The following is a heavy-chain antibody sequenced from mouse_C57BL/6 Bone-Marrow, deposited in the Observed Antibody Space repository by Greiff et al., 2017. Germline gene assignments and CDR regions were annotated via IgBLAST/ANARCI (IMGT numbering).Heavy chain of an antibody. D-gene: IGHD3-2*02. V-gene: IGHV14-2*01. CDR3: ARQLRFFFDY. CDR2: IDPEDGET. J-gene: IGHJ2*01. CDR1: GFNIKDDY. Sequence: EVKLQESGAELVRPGASVKLSCTASGFNIKDDYMHWVKQRTEQGLEWIGRIDPEDGETKYAPKFQGKATITADTASNTAYLQLSSLTSEDTAVYYCARQLRFFFDYWVQGTTLTVSS.